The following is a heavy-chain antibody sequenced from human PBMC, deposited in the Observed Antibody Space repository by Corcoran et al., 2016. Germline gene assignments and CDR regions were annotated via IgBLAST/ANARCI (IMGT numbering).Heavy chain of an antibody. D-gene: IGHD2-2*01. Sequence: QVQLQQWGAGLLKPSETLSLTCAVYGGSFSGYYWSWIRQPPGKGLAWIGEINHSGSTHYNPSLKSRVTISVGTSKNQFSLKLSSVTAAATAVYDCARAHIVVVPAAMVPYYYGMDVWGQGTTVTVSS. V-gene: IGHV4-34*01. CDR1: GGSFSGYY. J-gene: IGHJ6*02. CDR3: ARAHIVVVPAAMVPYYYGMDV. CDR2: INHSGST.